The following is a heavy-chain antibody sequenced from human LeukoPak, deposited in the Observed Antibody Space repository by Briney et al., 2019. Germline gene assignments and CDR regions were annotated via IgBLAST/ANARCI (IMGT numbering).Heavy chain of an antibody. J-gene: IGHJ4*02. V-gene: IGHV3-53*01. CDR3: GRLGWLRSFAVDY. D-gene: IGHD5-12*01. CDR2: IYSGGST. CDR1: GLIVSSNC. Sequence: GGSLRLSCAASGLIVSSNCMTWVRQAPGKGLEWVSFIYSGGSTYYADSVKGRFTISRDNSKNTLYLQMNSLRAEDTAVYYCGRLGWLRSFAVDYWGQGTLVTVSS.